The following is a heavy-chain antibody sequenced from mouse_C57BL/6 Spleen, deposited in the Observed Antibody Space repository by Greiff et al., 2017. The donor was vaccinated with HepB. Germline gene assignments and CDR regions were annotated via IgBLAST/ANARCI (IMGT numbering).Heavy chain of an antibody. D-gene: IGHD3-2*02. V-gene: IGHV1-82*01. CDR2: IYPGDGDT. J-gene: IGHJ2*01. Sequence: VQLQQSGPELVKPGASVKISCKASGYAFSSSWMNWVKQRPGKGLEWIGRIYPGDGDTNYNGKFKGKATLTADKSSSTAYMQLSSLTSEDSAVYFCASRDSSGYGYWGQSTTLTVSS. CDR1: GYAFSSSW. CDR3: ASRDSSGYGY.